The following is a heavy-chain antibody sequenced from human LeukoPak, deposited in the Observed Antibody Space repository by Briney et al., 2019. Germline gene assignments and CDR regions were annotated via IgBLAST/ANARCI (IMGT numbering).Heavy chain of an antibody. CDR2: INPNSGGT. D-gene: IGHD3-3*01. V-gene: IGHV1-2*02. J-gene: IGHJ4*02. Sequence: ASVKASCKASGYTFTGYYMHWVRQAPGQGLEWMGWINPNSGGTNYAQKFQGRVTMTRDTSISTAYMELSRLRSDDTAVYYCARGDSFTIFGVVITPFDYWGQGTLVTVSS. CDR3: ARGDSFTIFGVVITPFDY. CDR1: GYTFTGYY.